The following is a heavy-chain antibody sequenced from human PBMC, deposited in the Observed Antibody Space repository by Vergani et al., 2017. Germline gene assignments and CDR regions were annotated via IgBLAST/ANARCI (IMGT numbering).Heavy chain of an antibody. CDR3: ARDWAYYYDSSGYWDY. Sequence: AASGFTFSSYWMSWVRQAPGKGLEWVANIKQDGSEKYYVDSVKGRFTISRDNAKNSLYLQMNSLRAEDTAVYYCARDWAYYYDSSGYWDYWGQGTLVTVSS. V-gene: IGHV3-7*01. CDR1: GFTFSSYW. D-gene: IGHD3-22*01. CDR2: IKQDGSEK. J-gene: IGHJ4*02.